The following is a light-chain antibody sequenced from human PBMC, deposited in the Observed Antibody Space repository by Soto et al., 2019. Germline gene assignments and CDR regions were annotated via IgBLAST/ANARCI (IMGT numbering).Light chain of an antibody. Sequence: DIQMTQSPTSLSASVGDRVTITCRASQDIRNFVAWYQQKPGKAPKLLIYAASTLQSGVPSRFSGSGSGTVFTLTINSLQPEDVATYYCQKYSSVPVFGPGTKVEIK. CDR1: QDIRNF. CDR3: QKYSSVPV. CDR2: AAS. V-gene: IGKV1-27*01. J-gene: IGKJ3*01.